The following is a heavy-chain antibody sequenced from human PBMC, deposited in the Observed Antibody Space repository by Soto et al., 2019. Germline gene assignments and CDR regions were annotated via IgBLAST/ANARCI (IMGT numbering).Heavy chain of an antibody. CDR2: IKQDGSEK. CDR1: GFTFSSYW. V-gene: IGHV3-7*05. CDR3: ARDFAPNYSPTMYYFDY. D-gene: IGHD3-10*01. J-gene: IGHJ4*02. Sequence: GGSLRLSCAASGFTFSSYWMSWVRQAPGKGLEWVANIKQDGSEKYYVDSVKGRFTISRDKAKNSLYLQMNSLRAEDTAVYYCARDFAPNYSPTMYYFDYWGQGTLVTVSS.